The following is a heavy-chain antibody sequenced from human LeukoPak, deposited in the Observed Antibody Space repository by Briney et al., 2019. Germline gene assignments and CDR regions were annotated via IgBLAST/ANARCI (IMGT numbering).Heavy chain of an antibody. CDR2: INPNSGGT. J-gene: IGHJ4*02. V-gene: IGHV1-2*02. CDR1: GYTFTSYG. Sequence: GASVKVSCTASGYTFTSYGLSWVRQAPGQGLEWMGWINPNSGGTNYAQKFQGRVTMTRDTSISTAYMELSSLRSDDTAVYYCARDFNTPSLDHWGQGTLVTVSS. CDR3: ARDFNTPSLDH. D-gene: IGHD2/OR15-2a*01.